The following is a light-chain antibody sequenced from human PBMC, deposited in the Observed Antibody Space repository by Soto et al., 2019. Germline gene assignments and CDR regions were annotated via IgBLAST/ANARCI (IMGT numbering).Light chain of an antibody. CDR1: QSVGSS. CDR3: HQRNQ. V-gene: IGKV3-11*01. CDR2: DST. Sequence: EIVLTQSPATLSLSPGERAILSCRVSQSVGSSLAWYQQIPGQPPRLLIYDSTNRAAGIPARFSGSRSGTDFTLTISSVEPEDFAMYYCHQRNQFGQGTRLEI. J-gene: IGKJ5*01.